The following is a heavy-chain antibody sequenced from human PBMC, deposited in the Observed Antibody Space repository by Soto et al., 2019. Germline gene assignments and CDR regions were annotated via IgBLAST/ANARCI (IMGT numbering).Heavy chain of an antibody. CDR3: AKEDDYGDYANDAFDM. V-gene: IGHV3-23*01. CDR1: GIIFTTYA. CDR2: ISGSGEST. J-gene: IGHJ3*02. D-gene: IGHD4-17*01. Sequence: EVQLLQSGGGLVQPGGSLRLSCAASGIIFTTYAMSWVRQAPGKGLEWVSAISGSGESTYYADSVKGGFTISRDNSKNMVYLQMNSLRAEDTAVYYCAKEDDYGDYANDAFDMWGQGTMVTVSS.